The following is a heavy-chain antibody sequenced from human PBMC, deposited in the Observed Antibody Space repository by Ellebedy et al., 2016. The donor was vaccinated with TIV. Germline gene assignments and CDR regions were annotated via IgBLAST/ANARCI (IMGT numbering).Heavy chain of an antibody. CDR1: GDSISGYY. Sequence: MPSETLSLTCTVSGDSISGYYWSWIRQPPGKGLEWIGYIYSSGSGEYNPSLKSRVTISVDPSRGQFSLRLNSVTAADTAVYYCARSGGWYTPYDYWGQGTLVTVSS. D-gene: IGHD6-19*01. V-gene: IGHV4-59*01. CDR3: ARSGGWYTPYDY. CDR2: IYSSGSG. J-gene: IGHJ4*02.